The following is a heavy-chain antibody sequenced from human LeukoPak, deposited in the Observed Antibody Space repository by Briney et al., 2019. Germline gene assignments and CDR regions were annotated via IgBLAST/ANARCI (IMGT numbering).Heavy chain of an antibody. D-gene: IGHD6-25*01. V-gene: IGHV4-39*01. CDR3: ASRGHRIAAGGCFDY. J-gene: IGHJ4*02. CDR2: IYYSGST. Sequence: SETLSLTCTVSGGSISSSSYYWGWIRQPPGKGLEWIGSIYYSGSTYYNPSLKSRVTISVDTSKNQFSLKLSSVTAADTAVYYCASRGHRIAAGGCFDYWGQGTLVTVSS. CDR1: GGSISSSSYY.